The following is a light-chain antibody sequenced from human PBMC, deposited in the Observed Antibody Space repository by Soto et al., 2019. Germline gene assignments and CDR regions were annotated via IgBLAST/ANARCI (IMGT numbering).Light chain of an antibody. CDR3: QQFNVYPLT. CDR1: QGINDY. J-gene: IGKJ4*01. Sequence: DIQLTQSPSFLSASVGDRVTITCRASQGINDYLAWYQQKPGKAPKLLIYAASTLQSEVPSRFSGSASGTEFTLTISSLQPEDCATYYCQQFNVYPLTFGGGTKVEIK. V-gene: IGKV1-9*01. CDR2: AAS.